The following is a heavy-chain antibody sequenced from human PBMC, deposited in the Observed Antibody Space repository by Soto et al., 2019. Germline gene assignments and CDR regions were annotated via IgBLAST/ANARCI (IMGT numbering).Heavy chain of an antibody. V-gene: IGHV5-10-1*01. J-gene: IGHJ4*02. CDR3: ARQIYDSDTGPNFQYYFDS. CDR1: GYSFAGYW. D-gene: IGHD3-22*01. CDR2: IDPSDSQT. Sequence: PGESLKISCKGSGYSFAGYWITWVRQKPGKGLEWMGRIDPSDSQTYYSPSFRGHVTISATKSITTVFLQWSSLRASDTAMYYCARQIYDSDTGPNFQYYFDSWGKGTRSPSPQ.